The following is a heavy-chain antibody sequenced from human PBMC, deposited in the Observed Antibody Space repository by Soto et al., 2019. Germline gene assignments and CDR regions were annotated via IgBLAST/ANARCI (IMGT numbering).Heavy chain of an antibody. V-gene: IGHV1-18*01. Sequence: QVQLVQSGAEVKKPGASLKVSCKASGYTFTASGIAGVRQAPGQGLEGMGWVSGDNGHTEYSQKFLGRVAMTTDTSADTAYLELRSLRSDDAAVYYCARWDDYGASDQYHFDNWGQGTLVTVSS. CDR3: ARWDDYGASDQYHFDN. J-gene: IGHJ4*02. CDR1: GYTFTASG. CDR2: VSGDNGHT. D-gene: IGHD4-17*01.